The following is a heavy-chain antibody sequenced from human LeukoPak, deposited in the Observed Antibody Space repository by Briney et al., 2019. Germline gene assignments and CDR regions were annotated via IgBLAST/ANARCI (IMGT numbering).Heavy chain of an antibody. CDR1: RFTFCSYG. CDR3: AKWFLWSGTGGFDH. J-gene: IGHJ5*02. Sequence: GGSLRLSYAASRFTFCSYGMRWVRQAPGKGQEWVSAISGSGSSTYYADSVKGRFTISRDNTKNTLYLQMNSLSAEDTDVYYCAKWFLWSGTGGFDHWGQGTLVTVSS. CDR2: ISGSGSST. V-gene: IGHV3-23*01. D-gene: IGHD3-10*01.